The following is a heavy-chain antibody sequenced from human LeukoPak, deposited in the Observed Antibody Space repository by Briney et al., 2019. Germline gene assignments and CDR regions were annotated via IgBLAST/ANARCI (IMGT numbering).Heavy chain of an antibody. V-gene: IGHV3-33*01. CDR2: IWYDGSNK. CDR3: ARGRGYSYGSRRLDWFDP. D-gene: IGHD5-18*01. Sequence: GKSLRLSCAASEFTFSSYGMHWVRQAPGKGLEWVAVIWYDGSNKYYADSVRGRFTISRDNSKNTLYLQMNSLRAEDTAVYYCARGRGYSYGSRRLDWFDPWGQGTLVTVSS. CDR1: EFTFSSYG. J-gene: IGHJ5*02.